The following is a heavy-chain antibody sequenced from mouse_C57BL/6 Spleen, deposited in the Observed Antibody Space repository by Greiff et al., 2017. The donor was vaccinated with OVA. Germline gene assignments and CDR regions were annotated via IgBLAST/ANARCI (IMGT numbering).Heavy chain of an antibody. CDR3: ARRTWYDYAMDC. CDR2: INPGSGGT. J-gene: IGHJ4*01. V-gene: IGHV1-54*01. Sequence: QVQLQQSGAELVRPGTSVKVSCKASGYAFTNYLIAWVKQRPGQGLEWIGVINPGSGGTNYNEKFKGKATLTADKSSSTAYMQLSSLTSEDSAVYFCARRTWYDYAMDCWGQGTSVTVSS. CDR1: GYAFTNYL. D-gene: IGHD1-1*02.